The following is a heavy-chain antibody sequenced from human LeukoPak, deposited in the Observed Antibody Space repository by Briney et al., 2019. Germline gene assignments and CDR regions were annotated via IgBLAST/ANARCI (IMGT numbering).Heavy chain of an antibody. CDR2: ISWNGVDT. J-gene: IGHJ4*02. CDR1: GFTFDDYG. D-gene: IGHD6-19*01. V-gene: IGHV3-20*04. CDR3: ARNYNGGWYFFDN. Sequence: GGSLRLSCAASGFTFDDYGMSWVRQAPGKGLEWVSGISWNGVDTGYADSVKGRFTISRDNAKNSLYLQMSSLRAEDTALYYCARNYNGGWYFFDNWGQGTLVTVSS.